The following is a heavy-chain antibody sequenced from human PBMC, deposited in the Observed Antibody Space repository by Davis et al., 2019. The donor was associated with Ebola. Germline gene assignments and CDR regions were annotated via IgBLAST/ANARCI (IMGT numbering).Heavy chain of an antibody. V-gene: IGHV3-48*03. Sequence: GGSLRLSCEASGFTFSSYALSWVRQAPGKGLEWVSYISGSATSTFYADSVKGRFTISRDNARDSLYLQMDSLRVEDTAIYYCARDAFSLSRYDTEDHWGQGTLVTVSS. D-gene: IGHD3-9*01. J-gene: IGHJ4*02. CDR2: ISGSATST. CDR1: GFTFSSYA. CDR3: ARDAFSLSRYDTEDH.